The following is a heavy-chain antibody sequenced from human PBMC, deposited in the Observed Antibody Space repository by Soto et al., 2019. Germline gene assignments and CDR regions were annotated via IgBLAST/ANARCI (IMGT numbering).Heavy chain of an antibody. J-gene: IGHJ5*02. CDR3: AFRYYGSMGWFDP. D-gene: IGHD3-10*01. CDR1: GGSFSGYY. CDR2: INHSGST. Sequence: SETLSLTCAVYGGSFSGYYWSWIRQPPGKGLEWIGEINHSGSTNYNPSLKSRVTISVDTSKNQFSLKLSSVTAADTAVYYCAFRYYGSMGWFDPWGQGTLVTVSS. V-gene: IGHV4-34*01.